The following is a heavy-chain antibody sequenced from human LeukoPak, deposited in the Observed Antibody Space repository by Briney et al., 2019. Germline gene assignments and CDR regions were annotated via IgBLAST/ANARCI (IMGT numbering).Heavy chain of an antibody. V-gene: IGHV1-3*01. Sequence: ASVKVSCKASGYSFTSYSFHWVRQAPGQRPEWVGWINAGNGNTKYSQKLQGRVTITRDTPANTAYMEVSSLRSEDTAVYYCASEKVGATLSTGDWGQGTLVTVSS. CDR3: ASEKVGATLSTGD. J-gene: IGHJ4*02. D-gene: IGHD1-26*01. CDR2: INAGNGNT. CDR1: GYSFTSYS.